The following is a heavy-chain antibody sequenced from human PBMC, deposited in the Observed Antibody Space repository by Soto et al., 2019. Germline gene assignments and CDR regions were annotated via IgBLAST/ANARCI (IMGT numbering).Heavy chain of an antibody. CDR2: IIPIFGTA. V-gene: IGHV1-69*01. Sequence: QVQLVQSGAEVKKLGSSVKVSCKASGGTFSSYAISWVRQAPGQGLEWMGGIIPIFGTANYAQKFQGRVTITADESTSTAYMELSNLRSEDTAVYYCARALLITPQVVDYWGQGTLVTVSS. CDR1: GGTFSSYA. CDR3: ARALLITPQVVDY. J-gene: IGHJ4*02. D-gene: IGHD2-15*01.